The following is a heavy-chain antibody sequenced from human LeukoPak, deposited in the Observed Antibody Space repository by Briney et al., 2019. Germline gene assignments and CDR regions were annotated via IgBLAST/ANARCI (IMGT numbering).Heavy chain of an antibody. CDR3: AKEGDYYGSGSYRDGFDI. CDR1: GFTFSSYA. V-gene: IGHV3-30*04. CDR2: ISYDGSNK. Sequence: GGSLRLSCAASGFTFSSYAMHWVRQAPGKGLEWVAVISYDGSNKYYADSVKGRFTISRDSFKNTLYLQMNSLRPEDTAVYYCAKEGDYYGSGSYRDGFDIWGQGTRATVSS. J-gene: IGHJ3*02. D-gene: IGHD3-10*01.